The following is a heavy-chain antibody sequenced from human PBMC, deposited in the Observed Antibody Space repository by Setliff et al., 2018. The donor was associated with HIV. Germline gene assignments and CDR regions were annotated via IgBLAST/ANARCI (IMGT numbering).Heavy chain of an antibody. V-gene: IGHV3-7*01. CDR3: ATNFLYDILSGYFPYQFDQ. D-gene: IGHD3-9*01. Sequence: GGSLRLSCAASGLTFSNYWMAWVRQAPGKGLEWVANIKQDGSEKYFVDSVKGRFTISRDNAKDSMFLQMNSLRGEDTAVYYCATNFLYDILSGYFPYQFDQCGQGTLVTVSS. J-gene: IGHJ4*02. CDR1: GLTFSNYW. CDR2: IKQDGSEK.